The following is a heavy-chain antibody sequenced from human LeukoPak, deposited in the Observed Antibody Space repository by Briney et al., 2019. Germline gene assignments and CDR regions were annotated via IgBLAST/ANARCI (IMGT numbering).Heavy chain of an antibody. V-gene: IGHV3-64*01. D-gene: IGHD5-18*01. Sequence: GGSLRLSCAASGFTFSKWTMHWVRQAPGKGLEYVSSISGNGGTIHYANSVKGRFTISRDNSKNTLYLQMGSLRAEDMAVYYCASQNTYGYPLEYWGQGTQVTVSS. J-gene: IGHJ4*02. CDR3: ASQNTYGYPLEY. CDR1: GFTFSKWT. CDR2: ISGNGGTI.